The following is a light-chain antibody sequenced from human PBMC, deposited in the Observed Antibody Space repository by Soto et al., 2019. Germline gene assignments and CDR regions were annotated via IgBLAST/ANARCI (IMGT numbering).Light chain of an antibody. CDR1: SSNIGAGYD. CDR2: GNI. Sequence: QSVLTQPPSVSRAPGQRVTISCTGSSSNIGAGYDVHWYQQRPGTAPKLLIFGNINRPSGVPDRFSGSKSGTSASLAITGLQAEDEGDYHCQSYDSTLSARYVFGTGTKLTV. V-gene: IGLV1-40*01. CDR3: QSYDSTLSARYV. J-gene: IGLJ1*01.